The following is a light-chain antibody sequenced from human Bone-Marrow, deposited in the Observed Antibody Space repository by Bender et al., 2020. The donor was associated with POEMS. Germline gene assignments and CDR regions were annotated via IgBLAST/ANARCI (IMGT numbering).Light chain of an antibody. J-gene: IGLJ1*01. Sequence: SFDLTQPPSVSVSPGQTARITCSGDKLGDKYVSWYQQKPGLSPVVVIYQDNKRPSGIPERFSGSNSGNTATLTISGSQALDEADYYCQTWDSSTLYVFGSGTKVTVL. CDR3: QTWDSSTLYV. CDR1: KLGDKY. V-gene: IGLV3-1*01. CDR2: QDN.